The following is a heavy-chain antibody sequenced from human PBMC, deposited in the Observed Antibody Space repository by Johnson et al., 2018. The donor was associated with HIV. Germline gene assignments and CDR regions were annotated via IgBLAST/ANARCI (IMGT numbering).Heavy chain of an antibody. J-gene: IGHJ3*02. V-gene: IGHV3-15*01. D-gene: IGHD2-2*01. CDR2: ITRKTDGETT. Sequence: VQLVESGGGLVKPGGSLRLSCAPSGFTFTNAWMHWVRQAPGKGLEWVGRITRKTDGETTDYTTPVKGRFTISRDNAKNSLYLQMNSLRAEDTAVYYCARETGDPVVPAARDAFDIWGQGTMVTVSS. CDR3: ARETGDPVVPAARDAFDI. CDR1: GFTFTNAW.